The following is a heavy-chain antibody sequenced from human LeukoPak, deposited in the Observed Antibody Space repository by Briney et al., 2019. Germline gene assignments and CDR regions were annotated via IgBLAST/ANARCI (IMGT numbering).Heavy chain of an antibody. CDR3: ARVQLQYWFDT. CDR2: INQDGSDK. J-gene: IGHJ5*02. Sequence: GGSLRLSCGASGFSFSSYWMSWVRQAPGKGLEWVANINQDGSDKYHVDSVKGRVTISRDNAKHSLYLQMNSPRADDTAVYYCARVQLQYWFDTWGQGTLVTVSS. CDR1: GFSFSSYW. D-gene: IGHD2-2*01. V-gene: IGHV3-7*04.